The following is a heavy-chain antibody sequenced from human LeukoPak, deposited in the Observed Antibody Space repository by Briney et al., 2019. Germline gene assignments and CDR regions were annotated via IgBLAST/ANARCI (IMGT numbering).Heavy chain of an antibody. Sequence: GGSLRLSCAASGFTFSSYAMSWVRQAPRKGLEWVSAISGSGGSTYYADSVKGRFTISRDNAKNSLYLQMNSLRADDTAVYYCARFAAGGSYYYYMDVWGKGTTVTVSS. D-gene: IGHD3-10*01. CDR3: ARFAAGGSYYYYMDV. V-gene: IGHV3-23*01. CDR1: GFTFSSYA. J-gene: IGHJ6*03. CDR2: ISGSGGST.